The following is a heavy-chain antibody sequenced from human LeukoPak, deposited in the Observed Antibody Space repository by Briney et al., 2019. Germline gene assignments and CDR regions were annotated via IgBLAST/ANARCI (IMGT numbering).Heavy chain of an antibody. D-gene: IGHD5-12*01. CDR2: MYNSRSD. CDR1: GRSISSYY. CDR3: ARDRVATIYTGDAFEI. Sequence: SDTLSLICSVSGRSISSYYRSWIRQPPGKGLEWIGYMYNSRSDNYNPSLKSRVTISLDTSKNQYSLKLPSVTAADTAVYYCARDRVATIYTGDAFEIWGTGTMVTVSS. J-gene: IGHJ3*02. V-gene: IGHV4-4*08.